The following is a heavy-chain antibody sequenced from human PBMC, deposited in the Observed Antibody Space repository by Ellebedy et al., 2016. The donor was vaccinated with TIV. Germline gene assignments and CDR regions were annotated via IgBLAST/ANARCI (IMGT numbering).Heavy chain of an antibody. V-gene: IGHV3-7*01. D-gene: IGHD1-14*01. CDR2: IDQDDSEK. J-gene: IGHJ3*02. CDR1: GFSISNYW. CDR3: ARDEAPVYGTTWHDAFDM. Sequence: GESLKISCAASGFSISNYWMNWVRQAPGKGLEWVANIDQDDSEKSYLDSVRGRFTISRDNAKNSLYLQMNSLRAEDTAVYYCARDEAPVYGTTWHDAFDMWGQGTMVTVSS.